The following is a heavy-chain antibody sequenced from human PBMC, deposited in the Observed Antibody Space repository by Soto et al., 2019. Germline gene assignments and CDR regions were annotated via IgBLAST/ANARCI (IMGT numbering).Heavy chain of an antibody. V-gene: IGHV3-33*01. CDR2: IWYDGSNK. Sequence: QVQLVESGGGVVQPGRSLRLSCAASGFTFSSYGMHWVRQAPGKGLEWVAVIWYDGSNKYYADSVKGRFTISRDNSKNTLYLQMNRLRAEDTAVYYCARGRGPYYYESSGPRHFDYWGQGTLVTVSS. CDR1: GFTFSSYG. CDR3: ARGRGPYYYESSGPRHFDY. J-gene: IGHJ4*02. D-gene: IGHD3-22*01.